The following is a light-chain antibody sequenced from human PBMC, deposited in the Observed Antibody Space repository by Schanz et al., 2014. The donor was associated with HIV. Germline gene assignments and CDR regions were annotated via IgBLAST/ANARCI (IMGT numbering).Light chain of an antibody. CDR3: SSYTSSSTRV. CDR2: YDS. J-gene: IGLJ3*02. Sequence: VLTQPPSVSVAPGKTARITCGGNNIGSKSVHWYQQKPGQAPVLVIYYDSDRPSGVSNRFSGSKSGNTASLTISGLQAEDEADYYCSSYTSSSTRVFGGGTKLTVL. V-gene: IGLV3-21*01. CDR1: NIGSKS.